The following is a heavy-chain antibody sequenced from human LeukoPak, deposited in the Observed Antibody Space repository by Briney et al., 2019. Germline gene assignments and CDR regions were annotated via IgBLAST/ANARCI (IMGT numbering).Heavy chain of an antibody. CDR1: GGSISSGGYS. V-gene: IGHV4-31*03. Sequence: SQTLSLTCTVSGGSISSGGYSWSWIRQHPGKGLEWIGYIYYSGSTYYNPSLKSRVTISVDTSKNQFSLKLSSVTAADTAVYYCARGTPRDPEYFQHWGQGTLVTVSS. CDR3: ARGTPRDPEYFQH. CDR2: IYYSGST. J-gene: IGHJ1*01.